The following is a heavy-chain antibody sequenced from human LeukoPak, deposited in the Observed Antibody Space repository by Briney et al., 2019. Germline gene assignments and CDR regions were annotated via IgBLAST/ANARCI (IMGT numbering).Heavy chain of an antibody. Sequence: SVKVSXKASGGTFSSYAISWVRQAPGQGLEWMRGIIPIFGTANYAQKFQGRVTITTDESTSTAYMELSSLRSEDTAVYYCAREHPDSPLFQHWGQGTLVTVSS. D-gene: IGHD3-22*01. CDR2: IIPIFGTA. CDR3: AREHPDSPLFQH. V-gene: IGHV1-69*05. J-gene: IGHJ1*01. CDR1: GGTFSSYA.